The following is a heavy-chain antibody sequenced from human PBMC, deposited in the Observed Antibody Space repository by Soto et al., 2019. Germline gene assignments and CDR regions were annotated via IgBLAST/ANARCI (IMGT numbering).Heavy chain of an antibody. CDR2: IHGGVGAT. CDR3: AKFEGHPLEYWYLDF. D-gene: IGHD1-1*01. V-gene: IGHV3-23*01. CDR1: GFTFSAYA. Sequence: GGSLRLSCAASGFTFSAYAMGWVRQAPGKGLEWVSTIHGGVGATHYADSVKGRFTISRDDSKNTLFAQMNSLRAEDTAFYYCAKFEGHPLEYWYLDFWGRGTLVTVSS. J-gene: IGHJ2*01.